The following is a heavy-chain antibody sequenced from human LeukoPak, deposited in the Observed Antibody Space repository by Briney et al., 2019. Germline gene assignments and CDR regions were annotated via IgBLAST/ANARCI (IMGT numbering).Heavy chain of an antibody. D-gene: IGHD3-22*01. J-gene: IGHJ6*02. V-gene: IGHV3-21*01. CDR1: GFTFSSYS. CDR2: ISSSSSYI. Sequence: PGGSLRLSCAASGFTFSSYSMNWVRQAPGKGLEWVSSISSSSSYIYYADSVKGRFTISRDNAKNSLYLQMNSLRAEDTAVYYCARGQPITMIVVVTSGYGMDVWGQGTTVTVSS. CDR3: ARGQPITMIVVVTSGYGMDV.